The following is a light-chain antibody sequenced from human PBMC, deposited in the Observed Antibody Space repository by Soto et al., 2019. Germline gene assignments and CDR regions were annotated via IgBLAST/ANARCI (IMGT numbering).Light chain of an antibody. V-gene: IGLV1-40*01. Sequence: QSPLTQQFSAFGAPGQRVTISCTGNGSNIGAGYDLHWYQQRPGTAPKPLISANNKRPPGFPTRFSGSKSRTSASLTITGLQAEDEAEYYCQSYDSSLCGALFGEGPKL. CDR2: ANN. CDR3: QSYDSSLCGAL. J-gene: IGLJ3*02. CDR1: GSNIGAGYD.